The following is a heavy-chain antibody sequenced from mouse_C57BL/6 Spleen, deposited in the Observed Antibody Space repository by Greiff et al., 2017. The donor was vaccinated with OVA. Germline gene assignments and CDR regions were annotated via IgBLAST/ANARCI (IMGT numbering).Heavy chain of an antibody. CDR1: GFTFSSYA. D-gene: IGHD2-4*01. CDR2: ISDGGSYT. V-gene: IGHV5-4*03. Sequence: EVKVVESGGGLVKPGGSLKLSCAASGFTFSSYAMSWVRQTPEKRLEWVATISDGGSYTYYPDNVKGRFTISRDNAKNNLYLQMSHLKSEDTAMYYCARGDDYDLFDYWGQGTTRTVSS. J-gene: IGHJ2*01. CDR3: ARGDDYDLFDY.